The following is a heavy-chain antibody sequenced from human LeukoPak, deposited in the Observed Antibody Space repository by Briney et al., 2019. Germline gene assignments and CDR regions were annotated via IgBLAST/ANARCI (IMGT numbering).Heavy chain of an antibody. CDR2: ISGSGGST. D-gene: IGHD6-19*01. Sequence: GGSLRLSCAASRFTFSSYAMSWVRQAPGKGLEWVSAISGSGGSTYYADSVKGRFTISRDNSKNTLYLQMNSLRAEDTAVYYCAKDRGSGWYYFDYWGQGTLVTVSS. CDR3: AKDRGSGWYYFDY. CDR1: RFTFSSYA. J-gene: IGHJ4*02. V-gene: IGHV3-23*01.